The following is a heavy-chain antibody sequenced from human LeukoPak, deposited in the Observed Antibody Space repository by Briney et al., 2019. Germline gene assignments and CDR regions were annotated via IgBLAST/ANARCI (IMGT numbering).Heavy chain of an antibody. CDR2: ISSSSSYI. CDR1: GFTFSSYT. CDR3: AKDFYWAFDY. V-gene: IGHV3-21*01. D-gene: IGHD2-8*02. J-gene: IGHJ4*02. Sequence: GGSLRLSCAASGFTFSSYTMNWVRQAPGKGLEWVSSISSSSSYIYYADSVKGRFTISRDNAKNSLYLQMNSLRADDTAVYYCAKDFYWAFDYWGQGTLVTVSS.